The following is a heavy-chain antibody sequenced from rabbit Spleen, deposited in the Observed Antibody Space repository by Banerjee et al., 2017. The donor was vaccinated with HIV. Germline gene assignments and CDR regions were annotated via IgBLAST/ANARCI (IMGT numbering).Heavy chain of an antibody. CDR3: ARDTATSFSTYGMDL. V-gene: IGHV1S45*01. Sequence: QEQVEESGGDLVQPEGSLTLTCTASGFTISSNYWICWVRQAPGKGLELIACIYVGNSGSTYYASWAKGRFTISKTSSTTVTLQMTSLTAADTATYFCARDTATSFSTYGMDLWGPGTLVTVS. CDR1: GFTISSNYW. J-gene: IGHJ6*01. CDR2: IYVGNSGST. D-gene: IGHD1-1*01.